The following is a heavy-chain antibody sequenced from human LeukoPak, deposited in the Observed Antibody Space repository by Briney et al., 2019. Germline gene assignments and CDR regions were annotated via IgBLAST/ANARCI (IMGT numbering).Heavy chain of an antibody. CDR2: IYYSGST. D-gene: IGHD3-10*01. J-gene: IGHJ5*02. V-gene: IGHV4-59*08. Sequence: SETLSLTCTVSGGSISSYYWSWIRQPPGKGLEWIGYIYYSGSTNYNPSLKSRVTISVDTPKNQFSLKLSSVTAADTAVYYCARLWFGELSTNWFDPWGQGTLVTVSS. CDR3: ARLWFGELSTNWFDP. CDR1: GGSISSYY.